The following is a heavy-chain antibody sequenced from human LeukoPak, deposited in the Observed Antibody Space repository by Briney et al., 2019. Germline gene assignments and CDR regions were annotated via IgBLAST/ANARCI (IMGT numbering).Heavy chain of an antibody. Sequence: ASVKVSCKASGYTFTSYGISWVRQAPGQGLEWTGWISAYNGNTNYAQKLQGRVTVTTDTSTSTAYMELRSLRSDDTAVYYCARRGGYCSSTNCYMLPGFDYWGQGTLVTVSS. CDR3: ARRGGYCSSTNCYMLPGFDY. CDR1: GYTFTSYG. V-gene: IGHV1-18*01. CDR2: ISAYNGNT. D-gene: IGHD2-2*02. J-gene: IGHJ4*02.